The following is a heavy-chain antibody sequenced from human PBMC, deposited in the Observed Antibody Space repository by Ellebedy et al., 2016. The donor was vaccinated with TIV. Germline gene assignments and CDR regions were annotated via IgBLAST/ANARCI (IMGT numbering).Heavy chain of an antibody. Sequence: ASVKVSCKASGYTFTSYGISWVRQAPGQGLEWMGWISAYNGNTNYAQKLQGRVTMTTDTSTSIVYMELGSLKSDDSAVYYCARDWDTSRWYEGGFEFWGQGTLVNVSS. J-gene: IGHJ4*02. CDR1: GYTFTSYG. CDR2: ISAYNGNT. V-gene: IGHV1-18*01. CDR3: ARDWDTSRWYEGGFEF. D-gene: IGHD6-19*01.